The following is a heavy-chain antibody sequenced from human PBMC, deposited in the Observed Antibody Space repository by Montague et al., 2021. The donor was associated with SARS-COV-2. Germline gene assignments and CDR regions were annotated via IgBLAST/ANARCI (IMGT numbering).Heavy chain of an antibody. V-gene: IGHV3-74*01. CDR3: ATDRTVAPGYGFDP. CDR2: INTDGTIT. Sequence: SLRLSCAASGFTFSSHWMHWVRQLPGKGLLWVSRINTDGTITNYADSVKGRFTISRDNAKNSMYLQMNSLRVEDTAVYYCATDRTVAPGYGFDPWGQGTLVTVSS. CDR1: GFTFSSHW. D-gene: IGHD3-9*01. J-gene: IGHJ5*02.